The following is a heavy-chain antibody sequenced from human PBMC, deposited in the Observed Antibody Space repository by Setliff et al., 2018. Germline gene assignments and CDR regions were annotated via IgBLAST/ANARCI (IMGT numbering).Heavy chain of an antibody. V-gene: IGHV3-9*01. CDR2: IRAGSDNI. CDR3: ALGYYSQYRSYFDD. J-gene: IGHJ4*02. D-gene: IGHD3-10*01. CDR1: GFIFDDYA. Sequence: LRLSCAASGFIFDDYAMHWVRQAPGKGLEWVSGIRAGSDNIAYADSVKGRFTISRDNRKNLLFLQMDSLRGEDTALYYCALGYYSQYRSYFDDWGPGTQVTVSS.